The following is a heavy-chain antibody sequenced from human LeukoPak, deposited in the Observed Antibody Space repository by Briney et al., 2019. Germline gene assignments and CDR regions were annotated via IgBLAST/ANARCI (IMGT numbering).Heavy chain of an antibody. J-gene: IGHJ4*01. CDR1: GFTFSTYW. CDR3: ARDKAVSYEDC. D-gene: IGHD3-3*01. Sequence: GGSLRLSCAASGFTFSTYWTSWVRQAPGTGLEREANIKQDGSERYYVESVEGRFTSPRDNAKNSLYLQMNTLRAENTAVYSGARDKAVSYEDCWGQGTLVTVSS. V-gene: IGHV3-7*01. CDR2: IKQDGSER.